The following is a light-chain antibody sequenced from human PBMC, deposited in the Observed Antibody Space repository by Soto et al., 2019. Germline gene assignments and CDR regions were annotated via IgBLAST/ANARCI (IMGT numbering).Light chain of an antibody. J-gene: IGKJ5*01. V-gene: IGKV3-11*01. CDR2: DAS. CDR1: QSVSSN. Sequence: EIVLTQSPATLSLSPGERATLSFRASQSVSSNLAWYQQKPGQAPRLLIYDASSRATGIPARFSGSGSGTDFTLTISSLEPEDFAVYYCQQRSNWPITFGEGTRLEIK. CDR3: QQRSNWPIT.